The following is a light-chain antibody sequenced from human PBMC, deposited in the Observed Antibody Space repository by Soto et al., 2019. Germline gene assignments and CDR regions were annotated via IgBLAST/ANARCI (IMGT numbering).Light chain of an antibody. CDR1: QSVSSN. V-gene: IGKV3-15*01. J-gene: IGKJ5*01. CDR2: GAS. CDR3: QQYNNSPPT. Sequence: EIVMTQSPATLSVSPGERATLSCRASQSVSSNLAWYQQKPGQAPRLLIYGASTRATGISARFSGSRSGPEFTLTVSSLQSEDFAVSYCQQYNNSPPTFGQGPRLEIK.